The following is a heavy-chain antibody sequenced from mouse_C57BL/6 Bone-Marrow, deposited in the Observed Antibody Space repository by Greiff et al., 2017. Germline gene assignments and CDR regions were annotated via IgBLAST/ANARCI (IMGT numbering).Heavy chain of an antibody. J-gene: IGHJ3*01. Sequence: EVKLVESGGGLVKPGGSLKLSCAASGFTFSSYAMSWVRQTPEKRLEWVATISDGGSYTYYPDNVKGRFTISRDNAKNTLYLQMSHLKSEDTAMYYCARDGAYYGSRAYWGQGTLVTVSA. CDR1: GFTFSSYA. V-gene: IGHV5-4*03. D-gene: IGHD1-1*01. CDR3: ARDGAYYGSRAY. CDR2: ISDGGSYT.